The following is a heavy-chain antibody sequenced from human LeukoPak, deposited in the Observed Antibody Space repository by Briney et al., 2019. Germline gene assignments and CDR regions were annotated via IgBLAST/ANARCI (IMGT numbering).Heavy chain of an antibody. D-gene: IGHD5-18*01. J-gene: IGHJ4*02. CDR2: IKQDRSEK. CDR3: ARDLSGIAGYTYGRGIDY. V-gene: IGHV3-7*01. Sequence: GGSLRLSCAASGFTFTNYWMSWVRQAPGKGLELVANIKQDRSEKYYVDSVKGRFTISRDNAKTSLYLQMNSLIAEDTAVYYCARDLSGIAGYTYGRGIDYWGQGTLVTVSS. CDR1: GFTFTNYW.